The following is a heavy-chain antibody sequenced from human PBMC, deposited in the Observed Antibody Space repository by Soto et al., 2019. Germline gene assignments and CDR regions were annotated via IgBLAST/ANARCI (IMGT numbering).Heavy chain of an antibody. CDR1: GFTFSDYY. V-gene: IGHV3-11*05. CDR3: ARGRGAAADYFDF. J-gene: IGHJ4*02. CDR2: ISSSTSHT. Sequence: QVQLVEAGGGLVKPGGSLRLSCAVSGFTFSDYYMTWIRQAPGKGLEWVSYISSSTSHTNYADSVQGRFTISRDNDKNSLFLQMNRLRAEDTAVYYCARGRGAAADYFDFWGQGTLVTVSS. D-gene: IGHD6-13*01.